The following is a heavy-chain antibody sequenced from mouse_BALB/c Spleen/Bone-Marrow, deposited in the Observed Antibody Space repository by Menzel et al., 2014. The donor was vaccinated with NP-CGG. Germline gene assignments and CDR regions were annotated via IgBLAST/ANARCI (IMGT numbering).Heavy chain of an antibody. J-gene: IGHJ4*01. CDR1: GFTFSDYY. Sequence: EVKVVESGGGLVQPGGSLKLSCATSGFTFSDYYMYWVRQTPEKRLEWVACISNGGGSTYYPDTVKGRFTISRDNAKNTLYLQMSRLKSEDTAMYYCARGGIYYGMDYWGQGTSVTVSS. V-gene: IGHV5-12*02. CDR3: ARGGIYYGMDY. CDR2: ISNGGGST.